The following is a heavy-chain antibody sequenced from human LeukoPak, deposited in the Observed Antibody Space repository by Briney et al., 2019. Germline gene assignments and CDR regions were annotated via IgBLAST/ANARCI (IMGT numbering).Heavy chain of an antibody. CDR3: ARGVTAAGHFDY. CDR1: GGSISSSSYY. J-gene: IGHJ4*02. Sequence: PSETLSLTCTVSGGSISSSSYYWSWIRQPAGKGLEWIGRIYTSGSTTYNPSLKSRVTISVDTSKNQFSLILSSVTATDTGLYYCARGVTAAGHFDYWGQGTLVTVSS. CDR2: IYTSGST. V-gene: IGHV4-61*02. D-gene: IGHD6-13*01.